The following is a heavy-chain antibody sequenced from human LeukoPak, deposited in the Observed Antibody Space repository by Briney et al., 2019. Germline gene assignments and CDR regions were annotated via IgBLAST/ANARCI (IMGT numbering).Heavy chain of an antibody. CDR1: GFTFTTYG. Sequence: PGGSLRLSCAASGFTFTTYGLHWVRQAPGKGLEWVAAIASNGGSEYYADSVKGRFTISRDNSKNTLFLQMNSLRPDDTAVYYCAKRGHYSINWYHYFAYWGQGTLVTVSS. V-gene: IGHV3-30*18. CDR2: IASNGGSE. D-gene: IGHD6-13*01. CDR3: AKRGHYSINWYHYFAY. J-gene: IGHJ4*02.